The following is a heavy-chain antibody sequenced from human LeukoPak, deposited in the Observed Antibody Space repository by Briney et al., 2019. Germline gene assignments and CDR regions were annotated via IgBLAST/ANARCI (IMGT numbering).Heavy chain of an antibody. V-gene: IGHV3-7*01. D-gene: IGHD3-22*01. CDR3: ARSYYDSSGFGAFDI. CDR1: GFHYISYW. CDR2: IDRDGSVK. J-gene: IGHJ3*02. Sequence: GGSLRLSCAASGFHYISYWMTWVRRAPGKGLEWVANIDRDGSVKYYVDSVKGRFTISRDNGDNSLSLQMNRLRAEDTAVYYCARSYYDSSGFGAFDIWGQGTTVTVSS.